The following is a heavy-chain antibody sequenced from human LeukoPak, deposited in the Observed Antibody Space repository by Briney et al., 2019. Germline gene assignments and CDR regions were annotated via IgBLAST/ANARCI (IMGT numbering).Heavy chain of an antibody. CDR1: GGSINSYY. V-gene: IGHV4-4*07. CDR3: ARAPKYCSAGTCYSGYFDY. J-gene: IGHJ4*02. CDR2: IYTSGST. Sequence: SETLSLTCIVSGGSINSYYWSWIRQPAGKGLEWIGRIYTSGSTDYNPSLKSRVTMSLDTSKSQFSLNLNSVTAADTAVYYCARAPKYCSAGTCYSGYFDYWGQGTLVTVSS. D-gene: IGHD2-15*01.